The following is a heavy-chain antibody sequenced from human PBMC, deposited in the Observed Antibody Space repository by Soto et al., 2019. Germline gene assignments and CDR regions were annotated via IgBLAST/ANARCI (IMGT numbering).Heavy chain of an antibody. CDR2: ISSSSSTI. CDR1: GFTFSSYS. V-gene: IGHV3-48*02. D-gene: IGHD3-10*01. Sequence: EVQLVESGGGLVQPGGSLRLSCAASGFTFSSYSMNWVRQAPGKGLEWVSYISSSSSTIYYADSVKGRFTISRDNAKYSLYLQMNSLRDEDTAVYYCAGDSITMVRGVAELDYWGQGTLVTVSS. J-gene: IGHJ4*02. CDR3: AGDSITMVRGVAELDY.